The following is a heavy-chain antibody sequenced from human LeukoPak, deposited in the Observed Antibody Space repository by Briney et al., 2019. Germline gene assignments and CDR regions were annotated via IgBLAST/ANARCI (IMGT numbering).Heavy chain of an antibody. D-gene: IGHD3-3*01. CDR2: IYPADSDT. J-gene: IGHJ4*02. CDR3: ASPHRGGAYDFVFDY. CDR1: GYSLPTYW. Sequence: GESLKISCKGSGYSLPTYWIAWVRQMPGKGLEWMGIIYPADSDTRYSPSFQGQVTISADKSISTAYLQWSSLKASDTAMYYCASPHRGGAYDFVFDYWGQGTLVTVSS. V-gene: IGHV5-51*01.